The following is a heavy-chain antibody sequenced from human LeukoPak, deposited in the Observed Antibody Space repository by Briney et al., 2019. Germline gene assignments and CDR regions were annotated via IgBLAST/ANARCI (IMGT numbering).Heavy chain of an antibody. Sequence: PSGTLSLTCTVSGDSISGYYWSWIRQPPGKGLEWIAYIYDSESLNYNPSLKSRVTISVDTSNNQFSLILTSVAAADTAVYYCARRGGYDNFYFDYWGQGTLVTVSS. V-gene: IGHV4-59*01. CDR3: ARRGGYDNFYFDY. CDR1: GDSISGYY. D-gene: IGHD5-12*01. CDR2: IYDSESL. J-gene: IGHJ4*02.